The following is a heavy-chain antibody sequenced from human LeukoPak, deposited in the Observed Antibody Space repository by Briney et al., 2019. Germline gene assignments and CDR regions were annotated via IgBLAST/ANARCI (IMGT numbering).Heavy chain of an antibody. V-gene: IGHV1-2*02. Sequence: ASVKVSCKASGYTFTGYYMHWVRQAPGQGLEWMGWINPNSGGTNYAQKFQGRVTMTRDTSISTAYMELSRLRSDDTAVYYCARSAGPYSSSWYYYWGQGTLVTVSS. J-gene: IGHJ4*02. D-gene: IGHD6-13*01. CDR3: ARSAGPYSSSWYYY. CDR2: INPNSGGT. CDR1: GYTFTGYY.